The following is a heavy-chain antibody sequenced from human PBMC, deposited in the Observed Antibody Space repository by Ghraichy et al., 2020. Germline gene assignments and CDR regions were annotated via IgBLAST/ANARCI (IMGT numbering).Heavy chain of an antibody. J-gene: IGHJ4*02. V-gene: IGHV3-49*03. CDR1: GFTFGDYS. CDR2: IRNKAYGGAT. Sequence: SCTASGFTFGDYSMSWFRQAPGKGLEWVGFIRNKAYGGATDYAASVKGRFTISRDDAKSIAYLQMNSLKTEDTAVYYCTRGPGPFDYWGQGTLVTVSS. CDR3: TRGPGPFDY.